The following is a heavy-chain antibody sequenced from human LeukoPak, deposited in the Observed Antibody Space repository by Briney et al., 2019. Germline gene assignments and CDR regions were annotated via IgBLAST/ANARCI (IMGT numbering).Heavy chain of an antibody. CDR2: INPNSGGT. V-gene: IGHV1-2*02. Sequence: ASVKVSCKASGYTFTSYGISWVRQAPGQGLEWMGWINPNSGGTNYAQKFQGRVTMTRDTSISTAYMELSRLRSDDTAVYFCARTLEFSSSPLDYWGQGTLVTVSS. CDR1: GYTFTSYG. D-gene: IGHD6-6*01. J-gene: IGHJ4*02. CDR3: ARTLEFSSSPLDY.